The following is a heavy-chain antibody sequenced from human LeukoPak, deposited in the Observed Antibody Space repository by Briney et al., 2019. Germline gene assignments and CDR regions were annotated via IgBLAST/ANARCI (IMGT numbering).Heavy chain of an antibody. CDR2: ISGSGGST. CDR3: AKSFLQNYGDMPQYYFDY. CDR1: GFTFSSYA. D-gene: IGHD4-17*01. V-gene: IGHV3-23*01. J-gene: IGHJ4*02. Sequence: PGGSLRLSCAASGFTFSSYAMSWVRQAPGKGLEWVSAISGSGGSTYYADSVKGRFTISRDNSKNTLYLQMNSLRAEDTAVYYCAKSFLQNYGDMPQYYFDYWGQGTLVTVSS.